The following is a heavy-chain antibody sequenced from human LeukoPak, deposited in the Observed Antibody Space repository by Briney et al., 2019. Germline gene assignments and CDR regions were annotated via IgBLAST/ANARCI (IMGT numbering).Heavy chain of an antibody. CDR2: IYSGGST. CDR3: ARADAGYYYGMDV. Sequence: LSLTCTVSGGSISSGSYYWSWVRQAPGKGLEWVSVIYSGGSTYYADSVKGRFTISRDNSKNTLYLQMNSLRAEDTAVYYCARADAGYYYGMDVWGQGTTVTVSS. J-gene: IGHJ6*02. V-gene: IGHV3-53*01. CDR1: GGSISSGSYY.